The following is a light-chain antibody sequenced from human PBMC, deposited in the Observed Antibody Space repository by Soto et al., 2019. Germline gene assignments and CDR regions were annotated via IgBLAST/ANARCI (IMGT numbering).Light chain of an antibody. Sequence: LTQPRSVSGSPGQSVTISCTGTSSDVGGYNYVSWYQQHPGKAPKLMIYDVNKRPSGVPDRFSGSKSGNTASLTISGLQAEDEADYYCCSYAGSSYVFGTGTKVTVL. CDR1: SSDVGGYNY. J-gene: IGLJ1*01. V-gene: IGLV2-11*01. CDR2: DVN. CDR3: CSYAGSSYV.